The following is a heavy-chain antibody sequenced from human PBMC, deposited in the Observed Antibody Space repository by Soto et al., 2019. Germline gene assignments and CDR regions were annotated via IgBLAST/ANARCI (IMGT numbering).Heavy chain of an antibody. CDR1: GFTFSSYG. D-gene: IGHD6-13*01. Sequence: GGSLRLSCAASGFTFSSYGMHWVRQAPGKGLEWVAVISYDGSNKYYADSVKGRFTISRDNSKNTLYLQMNSLRAEDTAVYYCASPAVAAAGPGLDYWGQGTLVTVSS. CDR2: ISYDGSNK. J-gene: IGHJ4*02. CDR3: ASPAVAAAGPGLDY. V-gene: IGHV3-30*03.